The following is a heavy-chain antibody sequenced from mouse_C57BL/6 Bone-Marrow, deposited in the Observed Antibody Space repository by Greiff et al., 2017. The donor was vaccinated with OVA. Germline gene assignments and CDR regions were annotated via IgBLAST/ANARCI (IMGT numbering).Heavy chain of an antibody. V-gene: IGHV1-82*01. Sequence: QVQLQQSGPELVKPGASVKISCKASGYAFSSSWMHWVKQRPGKGLEWIGRIYPGDGDTNYNGKFKGKATLTADKSSSTAYMQLSSLTSEDSAVYFCARVGSSCCWYFDVWGTGTTVTVSS. CDR1: GYAFSSSW. D-gene: IGHD1-1*01. CDR3: ARVGSSCCWYFDV. CDR2: IYPGDGDT. J-gene: IGHJ1*03.